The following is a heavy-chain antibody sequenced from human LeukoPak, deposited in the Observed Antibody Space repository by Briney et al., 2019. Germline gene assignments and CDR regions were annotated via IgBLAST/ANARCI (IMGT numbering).Heavy chain of an antibody. J-gene: IGHJ4*02. CDR2: ISYDGSNK. CDR1: GFTFSSYA. V-gene: IGHV3-30-3*01. Sequence: GGSLRLSCAASGFTFSSYAMHWVRQAPGKGLEWVAVISYDGSNKYYADSVKGRFTISRDNSKNTLYLQMNSLRAEDTAVYYCARAEIVATIMGPFYFDYWGQGTLVTVSS. D-gene: IGHD5-12*01. CDR3: ARAEIVATIMGPFYFDY.